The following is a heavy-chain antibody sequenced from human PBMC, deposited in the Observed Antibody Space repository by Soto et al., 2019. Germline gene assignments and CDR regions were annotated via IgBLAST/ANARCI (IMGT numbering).Heavy chain of an antibody. V-gene: IGHV4-59*01. Sequence: QVQLQESGPGLVKPSETLSLTCTVSGGSISSYYWSWIRQPPGKGLEWIGYIYYSGSTNYNPSLKSRVTISVDTSKNQFSLKLSSVTAADTAVYYCARDPIAAAAEYGYYYDGYYGMDVWGQGTTVTVSS. CDR2: IYYSGST. J-gene: IGHJ6*02. D-gene: IGHD6-13*01. CDR3: ARDPIAAAAEYGYYYDGYYGMDV. CDR1: GGSISSYY.